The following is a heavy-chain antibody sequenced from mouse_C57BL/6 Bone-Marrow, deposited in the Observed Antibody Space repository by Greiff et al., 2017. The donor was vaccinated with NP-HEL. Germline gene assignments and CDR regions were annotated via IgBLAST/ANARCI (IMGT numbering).Heavy chain of an antibody. CDR3: ERLLRFFYAMDY. D-gene: IGHD1-1*01. J-gene: IGHJ4*01. CDR2: IRNKANGYTT. CDR1: GFTFTDYY. Sequence: EVKLMESGGGLVQPGGSLSLSCAASGFTFTDYYMSWVRQPPGQALEWLGFIRNKANGYTTEYSASLKGRFTISRDNSQSILFLQMNALRAEDSSTYYCERLLRFFYAMDYWGQGTSVTVSS. V-gene: IGHV7-3*01.